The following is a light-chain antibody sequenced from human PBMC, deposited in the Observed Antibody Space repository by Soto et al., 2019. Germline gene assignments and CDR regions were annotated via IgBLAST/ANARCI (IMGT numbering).Light chain of an antibody. CDR3: SSYTSSSTYV. J-gene: IGLJ1*01. CDR2: DVS. V-gene: IGLV2-14*03. Sequence: QSLLTQHASVCGSPGQWIAISCNGSSSDVGGYNFVSWYQQHSGKAPKLMISDVSNRPSGVSDRFSGSKSGNTASLTISGLQAEDEADYFCSSYTSSSTYVFGAGTKVTVL. CDR1: SSDVGGYNF.